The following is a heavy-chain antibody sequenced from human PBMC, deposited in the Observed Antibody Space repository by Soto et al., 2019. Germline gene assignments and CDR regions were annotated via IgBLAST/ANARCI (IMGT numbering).Heavy chain of an antibody. CDR1: GGSISSRNW. CDR2: IYHSGST. J-gene: IGHJ4*01. Sequence: SESLSLTCAVSGGSISSRNWWSWVRQPPGKGLEWIGEIYHSGSTNYNPSLKSRVTISVDTSKNQFSLKLSSVTAADTAVYYCARDRSEGGRLPFYFDYCGHVTLFTVSS. D-gene: IGHD1-26*01. V-gene: IGHV4-4*02. CDR3: ARDRSEGGRLPFYFDY.